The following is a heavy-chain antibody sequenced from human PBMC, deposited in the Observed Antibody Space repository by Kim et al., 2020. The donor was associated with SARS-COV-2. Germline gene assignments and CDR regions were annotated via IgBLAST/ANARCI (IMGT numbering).Heavy chain of an antibody. CDR3: ARDLDYILFDY. J-gene: IGHJ4*02. CDR2: INDDGSDT. D-gene: IGHD4-4*01. V-gene: IGHV3-74*01. Sequence: GGSLRFSCAASGFTFSDFNMHWVRQAPGKGLILVSRINDDGSDTRYADFAKGRFTISRDNAKNTLNLQMHSLRAEDTAVYYCARDLDYILFDYWGQGALVTVSS. CDR1: GFTFSDFN.